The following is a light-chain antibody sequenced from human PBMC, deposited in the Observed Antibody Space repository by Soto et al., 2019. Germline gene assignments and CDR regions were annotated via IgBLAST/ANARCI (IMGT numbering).Light chain of an antibody. V-gene: IGLV1-40*01. J-gene: IGLJ2*01. CDR2: GNS. CDR1: SSNIGAGYD. Sequence: QSVLTQPPSVSGAPGQRVTISCTGSSSNIGAGYDVHWYQQLPGTAPKLLIYGNSNRPSGVPDRFSGSKSGTSASLAITGLQAEDEADYYCQSYDSSLPVVFGGGTKRTVL. CDR3: QSYDSSLPVV.